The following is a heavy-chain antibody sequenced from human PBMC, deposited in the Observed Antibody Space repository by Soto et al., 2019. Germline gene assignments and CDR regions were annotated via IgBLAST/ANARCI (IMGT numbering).Heavy chain of an antibody. CDR2: ISYDGSNT. D-gene: IGHD4-17*01. Sequence: QVQLVESGGGVVQPGRSLRLSCAASGFTISSYGMHWVLQAPGKGLEWVAVISYDGSNTDYGDSMKGRFTSSRDNSKNKLFLQMNSLRLEDTDVYYCARDYGGKRRVWKFDLWGRGTLVTVSS. CDR3: ARDYGGKRRVWKFDL. V-gene: IGHV3-30*03. CDR1: GFTISSYG. J-gene: IGHJ2*01.